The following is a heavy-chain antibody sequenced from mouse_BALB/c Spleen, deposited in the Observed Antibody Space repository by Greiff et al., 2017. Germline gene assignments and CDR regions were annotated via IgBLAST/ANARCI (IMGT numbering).Heavy chain of an antibody. J-gene: IGHJ4*01. CDR2: IDPANGNT. V-gene: IGHV14-3*02. D-gene: IGHD2-3*01. CDR3: ARWLLAAMDD. Sequence: EVQLQESGAELVKPGASVKLSCTASGFNIKDTYMHWVKQRPEQGLEWIGRIDPANGNTKYDPKFQGKATITADTSSNTAYLQLSSLTSEDTAVYYCARWLLAAMDDWGQGTSVTVSS. CDR1: GFNIKDTY.